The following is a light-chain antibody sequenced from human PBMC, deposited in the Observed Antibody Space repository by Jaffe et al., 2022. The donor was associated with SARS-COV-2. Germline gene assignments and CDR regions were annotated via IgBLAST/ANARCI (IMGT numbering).Light chain of an antibody. V-gene: IGLV2-8*01. CDR1: SSDVGGYKY. J-gene: IGLJ3*02. Sequence: QSALTQPPSASGSPGQSVTISCTGTSSDVGGYKYVSWYQHHPGKAPKLMIYEVTKRPSGVPDRFSGSKSGNTASLTVSGLQAEDEADYYCSSYAGGTNYVLFGGGTTLTVL. CDR2: EVT. CDR3: SSYAGGTNYVL.